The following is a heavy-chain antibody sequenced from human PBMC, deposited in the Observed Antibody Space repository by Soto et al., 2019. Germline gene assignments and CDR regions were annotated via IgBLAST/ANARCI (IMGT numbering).Heavy chain of an antibody. CDR1: GGSFSGYY. CDR3: ARGRWLRSSFDY. D-gene: IGHD5-12*01. Sequence: QVQLQQWGAGLLKPSETLSLTCAVYGGSFSGYYWSWIRRPPGKGLEWIGEINHSGSTNYNPSLKSRVTISVDTSKNQFSLKLSSVTAADTAVYYCARGRWLRSSFDYWGQGTLVTVSS. V-gene: IGHV4-34*01. CDR2: INHSGST. J-gene: IGHJ4*02.